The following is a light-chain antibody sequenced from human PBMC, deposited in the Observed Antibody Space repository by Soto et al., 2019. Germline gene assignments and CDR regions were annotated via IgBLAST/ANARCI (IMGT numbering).Light chain of an antibody. CDR1: QIIGSW. V-gene: IGKV1-12*02. CDR3: QQANSFPFT. J-gene: IGKJ3*01. Sequence: DIQMTQSPSSVSASIGDRVTITCRASQIIGSWLAWYQQKPGIAPTLLIYAASSLQSGAPSRFSGSGSGSDFTLTITSLQAEDSATYYCQQANSFPFTFGPGTKVDIK. CDR2: AAS.